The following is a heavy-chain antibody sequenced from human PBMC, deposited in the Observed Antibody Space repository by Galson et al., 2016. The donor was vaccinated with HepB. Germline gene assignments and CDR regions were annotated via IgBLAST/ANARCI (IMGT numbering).Heavy chain of an antibody. CDR1: GGTFSSYA. Sequence: SVKVSCKASGGTFSSYAISWVRQAPGQGLEWMGGIIPIFGTANYAQKFQGRVTITADESTSTAYMEVSSLRSEDTAVYYCARAELRWSSGLHNYYYYGMDVWGQGTTVTVSS. CDR2: IIPIFGTA. CDR3: ARAELRWSSGLHNYYYYGMDV. V-gene: IGHV1-69*13. D-gene: IGHD6-19*01. J-gene: IGHJ6*02.